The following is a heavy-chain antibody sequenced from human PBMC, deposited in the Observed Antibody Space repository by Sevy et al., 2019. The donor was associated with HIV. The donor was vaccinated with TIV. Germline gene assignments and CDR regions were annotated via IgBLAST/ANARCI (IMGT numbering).Heavy chain of an antibody. CDR1: GASVSTGNDY. D-gene: IGHD3-9*01. V-gene: IGHV4-61*01. Sequence: SETLSLTCSVSGASVSTGNDYWSWVRQPPGKGLEWIGFVYYFGTTNYNPSLKSRVTISLDTSKNQFSLKLSSVTAADTAVYYCARDQYYDIVTGLYAMYVWGQGTTVTVSS. CDR2: VYYFGTT. J-gene: IGHJ6*02. CDR3: ARDQYYDIVTGLYAMYV.